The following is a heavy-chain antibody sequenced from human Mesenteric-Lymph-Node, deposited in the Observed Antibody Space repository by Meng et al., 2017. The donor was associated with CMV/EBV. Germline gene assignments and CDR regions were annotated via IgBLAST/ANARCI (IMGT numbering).Heavy chain of an antibody. J-gene: IGHJ4*02. Sequence: CKTSGYTFTNYGITWVRQAPGQGLEWMGRISAYNGNTEFARKFQGRLIMTTDASTATAHVELRNLRSDDTAIYYCAWGSGSFSQVDSWGQGTLVTVSS. D-gene: IGHD3-10*01. V-gene: IGHV1-18*01. CDR3: AWGSGSFSQVDS. CDR1: GYTFTNYG. CDR2: ISAYNGNT.